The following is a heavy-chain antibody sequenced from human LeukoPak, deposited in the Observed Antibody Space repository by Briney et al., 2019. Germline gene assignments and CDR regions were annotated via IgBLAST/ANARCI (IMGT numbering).Heavy chain of an antibody. CDR1: RFTFNTYA. CDR2: ITGTGGNI. D-gene: IGHD2-15*01. V-gene: IGHV3-23*01. J-gene: IGHJ6*03. CDR3: ARDRSCTGGSCYMDV. Sequence: GGSLRLSCAGSRFTFNTYAMSWVRQAPGKGLEWVSGITGTGGNIYYADSVKGRFTISRDNSKNTLSLQMSSLRVEDTAVYYCARDRSCTGGSCYMDVWGRGTTVTVSS.